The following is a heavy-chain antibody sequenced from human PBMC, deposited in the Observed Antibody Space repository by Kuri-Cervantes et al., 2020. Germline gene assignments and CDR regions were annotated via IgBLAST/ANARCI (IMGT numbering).Heavy chain of an antibody. Sequence: GESLKISCAASGFTVSSNYMSWVRQAPGKGLEWVSVIYSGGSTYYADSVKGRFTISRDNPKNTLYPQMNSLKTEDTAVYYCTRRGGYCSGGSCYSDQRPFDYWGQGTLVTVSS. CDR3: TRRGGYCSGGSCYSDQRPFDY. CDR2: IYSGGST. V-gene: IGHV3-53*01. J-gene: IGHJ4*02. D-gene: IGHD2-15*01. CDR1: GFTVSSNY.